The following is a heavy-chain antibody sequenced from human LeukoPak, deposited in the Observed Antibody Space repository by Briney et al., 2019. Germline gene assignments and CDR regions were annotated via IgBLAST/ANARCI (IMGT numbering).Heavy chain of an antibody. D-gene: IGHD5-12*01. V-gene: IGHV3-23*01. Sequence: GGSLRLSCAASGFTFSNYVMSWVRHPPGKRLECVSLIGGSGTTTYYADSVKGRFTISRDNSKNTLYLQMNSLTVDDTAVYYCAKIGLDCTTITCSYNWFDPWGQGTLVTVSS. CDR3: AKIGLDCTTITCSYNWFDP. CDR1: GFTFSNYV. CDR2: IGGSGTTT. J-gene: IGHJ5*02.